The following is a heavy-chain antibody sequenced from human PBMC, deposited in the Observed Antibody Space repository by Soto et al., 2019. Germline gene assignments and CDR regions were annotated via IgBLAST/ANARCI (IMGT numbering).Heavy chain of an antibody. J-gene: IGHJ3*02. CDR3: ARDHYYAFDI. CDR2: FGITGKSG. Sequence: XGSLILSCVASGFTLSDYAMNWVRQAPGKGLEWVSWFGITGKSGDYADSVRGRFTMSRDNARNSVHLQMSSLRDEDTAVYYCARDHYYAFDISGQGTMVTVSS. V-gene: IGHV3-48*02. CDR1: GFTLSDYA. D-gene: IGHD1-26*01.